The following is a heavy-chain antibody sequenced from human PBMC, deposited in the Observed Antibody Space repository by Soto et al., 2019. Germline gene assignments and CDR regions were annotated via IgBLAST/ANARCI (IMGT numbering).Heavy chain of an antibody. CDR1: GFTLGAYS. J-gene: IGHJ6*02. CDR2: GRSHANGGTT. CDR3: ARYTYTSRYSYYGLDV. Sequence: SLRLPCTSPGFTLGAYSMSWFRQAPGKGLAWVGVGRSHANGGTTDCAASVKGRFDISRDESTSIAYLEMNSVTTEDTAVYFCARYTYTSRYSYYGLDVWGHGTTVTVSS. D-gene: IGHD6-13*01. V-gene: IGHV3-49*03.